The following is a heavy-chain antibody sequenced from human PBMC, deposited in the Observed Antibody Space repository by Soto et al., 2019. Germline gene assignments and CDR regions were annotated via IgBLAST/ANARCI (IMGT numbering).Heavy chain of an antibody. CDR2: SRGRGDGI. CDR1: GFTFSTYG. Sequence: GGTLRLSCAASGFTFSTYGMAWDRQAPGKGLDWVGSSRGRGDGIPHADAVQGRFVISRDNTTNTLFLQMGNLRAEATATHYCANVSGSSSFRVLGGQATLIAVSS. J-gene: IGHJ4*02. D-gene: IGHD2-15*01. V-gene: IGHV3-23*01. CDR3: ANVSGSSSFRVL.